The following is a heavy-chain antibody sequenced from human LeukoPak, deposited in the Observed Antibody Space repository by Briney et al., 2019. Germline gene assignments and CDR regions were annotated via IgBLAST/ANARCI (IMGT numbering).Heavy chain of an antibody. CDR2: IQSSGST. CDR3: GRDGGSVDY. CDR1: GGSVSSYY. J-gene: IGHJ4*02. D-gene: IGHD3-3*01. V-gene: IGHV4-4*07. Sequence: SETLSLTCSVSGGSVSSYYWSWIRQPAGKGLEWIGHIQSSGSTNYNPSLKSRLTVSVDTSKNQFSLKLSSVTAADTAVYYCGRDGGSVDYWGQGTLVTVSS.